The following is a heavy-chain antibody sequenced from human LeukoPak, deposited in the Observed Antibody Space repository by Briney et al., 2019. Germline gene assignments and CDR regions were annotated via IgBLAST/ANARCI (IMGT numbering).Heavy chain of an antibody. J-gene: IGHJ2*01. D-gene: IGHD5-18*01. CDR1: GGSFSGYY. CDR2: IYYSGST. CDR3: ARRRGYSYGPRGWYFDL. V-gene: IGHV4-34*01. Sequence: PSETLSLTCAVYGGSFSGYYWSWIRQPPGKGLEWIGSIYYSGSTYYNPSLKSRVTISVDTSKNQFSLKLSSVTAADTAVYYCARRRGYSYGPRGWYFDLWGRGTLVTVSS.